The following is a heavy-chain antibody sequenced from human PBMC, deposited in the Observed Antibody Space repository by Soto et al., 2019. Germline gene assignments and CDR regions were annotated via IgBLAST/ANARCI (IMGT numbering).Heavy chain of an antibody. D-gene: IGHD5-12*01. CDR2: TYFRSKWYN. CDR1: GDSVSSNTAS. CDR3: AKGDNLGPKTGYAFDP. J-gene: IGHJ5*02. Sequence: PSQTLSLTCALSGDSVSSNTASWNWIRQSPSRGLEWLGRTYFRSKWYNDYAVSVKSRIIINPDTSNNQFSLQLSSVTPEDTAVYFCAKGDNLGPKTGYAFDPWGQGIMVTVSS. V-gene: IGHV6-1*01.